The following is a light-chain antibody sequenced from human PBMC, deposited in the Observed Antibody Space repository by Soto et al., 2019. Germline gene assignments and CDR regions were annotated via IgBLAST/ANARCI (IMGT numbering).Light chain of an antibody. V-gene: IGLV2-14*03. CDR1: SSDVGGYDY. Sequence: QSALTQPASVSGTPGQSITISCTGTSSDVGGYDYVSWYQHHPGKAPKLMIFDVSHRPSGVSDRFSGSKSGNTASLTISGLQAEDEADYYCSSYTSTNIPIFGGGTQLTVL. CDR3: SSYTSTNIPI. J-gene: IGLJ7*01. CDR2: DVS.